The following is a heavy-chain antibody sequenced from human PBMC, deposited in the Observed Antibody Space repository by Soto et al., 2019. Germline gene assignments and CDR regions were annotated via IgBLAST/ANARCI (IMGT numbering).Heavy chain of an antibody. D-gene: IGHD3-10*01. J-gene: IGHJ4*02. CDR1: GGSISSGGFY. CDR2: IYYSGST. Sequence: QVQLQESGPGLVKPSQTLSLTCTVSGGSISSGGFYWSWIRQHPGKGLEWIGYIYYSGSTYYNPSLKSRVTISVDTSKNQFSLKLSSVTAADTAVYYCAREHFYGSGSYVDYWGQGTLVTVSS. V-gene: IGHV4-31*03. CDR3: AREHFYGSGSYVDY.